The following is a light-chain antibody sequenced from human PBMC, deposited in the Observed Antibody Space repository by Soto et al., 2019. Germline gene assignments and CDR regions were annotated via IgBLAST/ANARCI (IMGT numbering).Light chain of an antibody. J-gene: IGLJ2*01. V-gene: IGLV2-14*01. CDR3: TSYTSSSTVV. Sequence: QSALTQPAPVSGSPGQSITISCTGTGSDVGGYNYVSWYQQHPGKAPKLMIYEVSNRPSGVSNRFSGAKSGNTASLTISGLQAEDEADYYCTSYTSSSTVVFGGGTQLTV. CDR2: EVS. CDR1: GSDVGGYNY.